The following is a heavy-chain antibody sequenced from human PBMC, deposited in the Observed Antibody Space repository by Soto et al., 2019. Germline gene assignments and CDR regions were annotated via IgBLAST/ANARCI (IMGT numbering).Heavy chain of an antibody. V-gene: IGHV3-53*04. CDR2: IYSGGST. Sequence: EVQLVESGGGLVQPGGSLRLSCAASGFTVSSNYMSWVRQAPGKGLEWVSVIYSGGSTYYADSVKGRFTISRHNSKNTLYLQMNSLRAEDTAVYCCAREGGDHGRPLGYWGQGTLVTVSS. J-gene: IGHJ4*02. CDR1: GFTVSSNY. CDR3: AREGGDHGRPLGY. D-gene: IGHD4-17*01.